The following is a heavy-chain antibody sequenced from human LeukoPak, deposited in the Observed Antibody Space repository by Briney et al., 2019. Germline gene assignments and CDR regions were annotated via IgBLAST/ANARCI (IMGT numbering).Heavy chain of an antibody. J-gene: IGHJ4*02. CDR1: GFTFSGSA. D-gene: IGHD4-17*01. CDR3: TRPDYGDYDY. Sequence: GGSLRLSCAASGFTFSGSAMHWVRQASGKGLEWVGRIRNKAHSYETAYAASVKGRFTISRDDSKNTAYLQMNSLKTEDTAVYYCTRPDYGDYDYWGQGTLVTVSS. CDR2: IRNKAHSYET. V-gene: IGHV3-73*01.